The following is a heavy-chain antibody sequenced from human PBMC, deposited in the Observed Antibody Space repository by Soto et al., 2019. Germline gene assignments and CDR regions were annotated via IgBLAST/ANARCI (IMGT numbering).Heavy chain of an antibody. J-gene: IGHJ5*02. CDR3: ARGIAARGIDP. Sequence: QAQLVESGGGVVQPGRSLRLSCAASGFTFSSYAMHWVRQAPGKGLEWVAVISYDGSNKYYADSVKGRFTISRDNSKNTLYLQMNSLRAEDTAVYYCARGIAARGIDPWGQGTLVTVSS. D-gene: IGHD6-6*01. CDR1: GFTFSSYA. CDR2: ISYDGSNK. V-gene: IGHV3-30-3*01.